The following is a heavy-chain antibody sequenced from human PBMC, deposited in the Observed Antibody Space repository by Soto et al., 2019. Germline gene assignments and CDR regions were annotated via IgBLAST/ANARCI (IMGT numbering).Heavy chain of an antibody. CDR1: GYTFTSYG. CDR2: ISAYNGNT. V-gene: IGHV1-18*01. D-gene: IGHD2-21*01. CDR3: VRGCGSAHCPYFFDV. J-gene: IGHJ6*03. Sequence: GASVKVSCKASGYTFTSYGISWVRQAPGQGLEWMGWISAYNGNTNYAQKLQGRVTMTTDTSTSTAYMELRSLRSDDTAVYYCVRGCGSAHCPYFFDVWGKGTTVTVSS.